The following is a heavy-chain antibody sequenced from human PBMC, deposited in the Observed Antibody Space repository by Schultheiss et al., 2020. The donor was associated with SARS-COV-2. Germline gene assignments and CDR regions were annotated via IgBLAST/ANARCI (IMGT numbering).Heavy chain of an antibody. J-gene: IGHJ4*02. Sequence: SETLSLTCTVSAYSISTDYYWGWIRQPPGKGLEWIGSMYHSGSTNYNPSLKSRVTISVDTSKNQFSLKLSSVTAADTAVYYCASVNRNYGDYGGYFDYWGQGTLVTVSS. CDR1: AYSISTDYY. V-gene: IGHV4-38-2*02. D-gene: IGHD4-17*01. CDR3: ASVNRNYGDYGGYFDY. CDR2: MYHSGST.